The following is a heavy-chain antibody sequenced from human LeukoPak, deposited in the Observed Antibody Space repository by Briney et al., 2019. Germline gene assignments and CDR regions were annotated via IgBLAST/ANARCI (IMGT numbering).Heavy chain of an antibody. D-gene: IGHD3-10*01. CDR1: GFTFSNYA. CDR2: ISYDGGNK. J-gene: IGHJ4*02. Sequence: GRSLRLSCAASGFTFSNYAMHWVRQAPGKGLEWMAVISYDGGNKYYAASVKGRFTISRDNSKNTLYLQMNSLRAEDTAVYYCARDGGSGSGDYWGQGTLVTVSS. V-gene: IGHV3-30-3*01. CDR3: ARDGGSGSGDY.